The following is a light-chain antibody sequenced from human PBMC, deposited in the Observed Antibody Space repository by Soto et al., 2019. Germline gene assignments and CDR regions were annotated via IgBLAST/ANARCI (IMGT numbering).Light chain of an antibody. Sequence: QSVLTQPASVSGSPGQSITISRSGTSSDVGGYNYVSWYQQHPGKAPKLMIYEVSNRPSGVSNRFSGSKSGNTASLTISGLQAEDEADYYCSSYTSSSTLVVVCGGTELTVL. V-gene: IGLV2-14*01. J-gene: IGLJ2*01. CDR2: EVS. CDR3: SSYTSSSTLVV. CDR1: SSDVGGYNY.